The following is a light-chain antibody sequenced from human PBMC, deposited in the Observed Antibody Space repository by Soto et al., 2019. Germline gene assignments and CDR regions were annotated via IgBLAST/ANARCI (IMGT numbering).Light chain of an antibody. CDR1: GGHSSYT. J-gene: IGLJ2*01. CDR3: QTWGTGSVV. CDR2: VDSDGRH. V-gene: IGLV4-69*01. Sequence: QLVLTQSPSASASLGASVKLTCTLSGGHSSYTIGWHQQQPEKGPRFLMKVDSDGRHTKGVGIPDRFSGSGSGAERHLTISSLQSDDEADYYCQTWGTGSVVFSGGTQLTVL.